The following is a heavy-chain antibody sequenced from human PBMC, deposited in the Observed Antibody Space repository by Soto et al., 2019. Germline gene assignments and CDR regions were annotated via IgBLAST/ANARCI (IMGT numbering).Heavy chain of an antibody. V-gene: IGHV3-23*01. Sequence: EVQLLESGGGLVQPGGSLRLSCAASGFTFKNYAMTWVRQAPGKGLEWVSAISGGGDTTSYADSVKGRFTVSRDGSKNRLYLQMGSLRAEDTALYYCAKGRGGSGSLTPRVDFWGQGTLVTVSS. CDR1: GFTFKNYA. J-gene: IGHJ4*02. CDR2: ISGGGDTT. D-gene: IGHD3-10*01. CDR3: AKGRGGSGSLTPRVDF.